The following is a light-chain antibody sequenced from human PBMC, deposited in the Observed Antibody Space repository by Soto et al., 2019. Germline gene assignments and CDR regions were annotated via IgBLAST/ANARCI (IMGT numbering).Light chain of an antibody. V-gene: IGLV3-21*02. CDR3: QVWGTHSGAV. CDR2: DDN. J-gene: IGLJ2*01. CDR1: NLQTKN. Sequence: SSELTQPPSVSVAPGQTAIITCGGDNLQTKNVHWYRQRPGQAPVLVIYDDNDRPSGITERFSGSNSGNLATLTLSTVEARDEADYYCQVWGTHSGAVFGGGTQLTVL.